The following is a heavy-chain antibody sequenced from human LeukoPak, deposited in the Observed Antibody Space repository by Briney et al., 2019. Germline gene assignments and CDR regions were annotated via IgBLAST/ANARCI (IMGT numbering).Heavy chain of an antibody. D-gene: IGHD3-16*02. Sequence: SETLSLTCTVSGGSISSSSYYWGWIRQPPGKGLEWIGSIYYSGSTYYNPSLKSRITISVDTSKNQFSLKLSSVTAADTAVYYCATFGGVIVGFDYWGQGTLVTASS. J-gene: IGHJ4*02. CDR2: IYYSGST. V-gene: IGHV4-39*01. CDR3: ATFGGVIVGFDY. CDR1: GGSISSSSYY.